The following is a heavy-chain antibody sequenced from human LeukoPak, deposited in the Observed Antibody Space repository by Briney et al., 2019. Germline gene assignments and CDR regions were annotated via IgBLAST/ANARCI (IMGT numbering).Heavy chain of an antibody. Sequence: ASVKVSCKASEYTFSDYALNWVRQAPGQGLEWIGWIHTKTGDPTYAQAFSGRFVFSLDTSVTTAHLHISNLKAEDTAIYYCARAHRAFWEFSDYSDSLSPPGFDYWGQGTLITVSS. CDR2: IHTKTGDP. J-gene: IGHJ4*02. CDR1: EYTFSDYA. CDR3: ARAHRAFWEFSDYSDSLSPPGFDY. D-gene: IGHD4-11*01. V-gene: IGHV7-4-1*02.